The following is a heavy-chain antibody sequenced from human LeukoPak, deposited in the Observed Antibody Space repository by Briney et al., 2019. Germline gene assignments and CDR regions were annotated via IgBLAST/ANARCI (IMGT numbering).Heavy chain of an antibody. D-gene: IGHD4-17*01. Sequence: PGGSLRLSCAASGFTFSAYEINWVRQAPGEGLEWVSYISSSGDILHYADSVKGRFTISRDNAKDSLYLQMNSLRAEDTAVYYCARETAYGDYISYYYYYGMDVWGQGTTVTVSS. V-gene: IGHV3-48*03. CDR1: GFTFSAYE. CDR3: ARETAYGDYISYYYYYGMDV. CDR2: ISSSGDIL. J-gene: IGHJ6*02.